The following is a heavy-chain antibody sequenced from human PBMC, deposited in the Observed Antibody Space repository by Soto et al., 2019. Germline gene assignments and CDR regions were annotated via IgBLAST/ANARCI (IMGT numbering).Heavy chain of an antibody. Sequence: GGSLRLSCAASGFTLSTYAMSWVRQASGEGLEWVSTISDSGGSTFYADSVKGRFTISRDNSKSTLFLQLNSVRAEDTALYYCAKNRQHFWTSSDVWGQGTTVTVSS. D-gene: IGHD3-3*02. CDR2: ISDSGGST. CDR1: GFTLSTYA. CDR3: AKNRQHFWTSSDV. J-gene: IGHJ6*02. V-gene: IGHV3-23*01.